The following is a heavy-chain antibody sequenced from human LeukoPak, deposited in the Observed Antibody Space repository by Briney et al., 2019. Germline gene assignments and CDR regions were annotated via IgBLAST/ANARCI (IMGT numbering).Heavy chain of an antibody. V-gene: IGHV4-59*01. D-gene: IGHD3-16*01. CDR3: ARDRLTFGVDY. CDR2: IYYSGST. CDR1: GGSISSYY. J-gene: IGHJ4*02. Sequence: SEALSLTCTVSGGSISSYYWSWIRQPPGKGLEWIGYIYYSGSTNYNPSLKSRVTISVDTSKNQFSLKLSSVTAADTAVYYCARDRLTFGVDYWGQGTLVTVSS.